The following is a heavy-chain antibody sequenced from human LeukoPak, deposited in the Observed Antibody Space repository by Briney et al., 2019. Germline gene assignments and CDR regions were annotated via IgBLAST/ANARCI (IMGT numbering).Heavy chain of an antibody. V-gene: IGHV3-66*01. CDR1: GFTVSSNY. CDR2: IYSGGST. D-gene: IGHD4-17*01. CDR3: AREGTVSYYFDC. Sequence: GGSLRLSCAASGFTVSSNYMSWVRQAPGKGLEWVSVIYSGGSTYYADSVKGRFTISRDNSKNTLYLQMNSLRAEDTAVYYCAREGTVSYYFDCWGQGTLVTVSS. J-gene: IGHJ4*02.